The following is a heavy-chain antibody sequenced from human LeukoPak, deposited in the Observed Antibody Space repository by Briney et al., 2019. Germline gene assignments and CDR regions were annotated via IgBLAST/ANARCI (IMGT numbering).Heavy chain of an antibody. CDR3: ARDRGIAVANQGRAYGMDV. CDR1: GYTFTGYY. J-gene: IGHJ6*02. Sequence: GASVKVSCKASGYTFTGYYMHWVRQAPGQGLEWMGRINPNSGGTNYAQKFQGRVTMTRDTSISTAYMELSRLRSDDTAVYYCARDRGIAVANQGRAYGMDVWGQGTTVTVSS. CDR2: INPNSGGT. D-gene: IGHD6-19*01. V-gene: IGHV1-2*06.